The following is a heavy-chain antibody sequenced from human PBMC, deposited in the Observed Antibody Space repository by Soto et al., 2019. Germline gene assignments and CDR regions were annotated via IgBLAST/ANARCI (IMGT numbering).Heavy chain of an antibody. J-gene: IGHJ5*02. CDR1: GYTFTGYY. V-gene: IGHV1-2*02. D-gene: IGHD3-10*02. Sequence: GASVKVSCKASGYTFTGYYMHWVRQAPGQGLEWMGWINPNSGGTNYAQKFQGRVTFTRDTAATTVNMELTSLTSEDTAIYYCGRDQSGIGYYVDWFDPWGQGTLVTVSS. CDR2: INPNSGGT. CDR3: GRDQSGIGYYVDWFDP.